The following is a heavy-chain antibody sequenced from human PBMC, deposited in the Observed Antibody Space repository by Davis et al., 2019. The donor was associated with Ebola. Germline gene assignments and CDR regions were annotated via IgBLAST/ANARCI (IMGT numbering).Heavy chain of an antibody. V-gene: IGHV3-33*01. D-gene: IGHD3-22*01. Sequence: GESLKISCAASGFAFSSYGMHWVRQAPGKGLEWVAVIWYDGSNKYYADSVRGRFTISRDNPKNMLFLQMNSLRVEDTAVYYCATSGYSALTKANGYWGQGTLVTVSS. CDR3: ATSGYSALTKANGY. CDR2: IWYDGSNK. CDR1: GFAFSSYG. J-gene: IGHJ4*02.